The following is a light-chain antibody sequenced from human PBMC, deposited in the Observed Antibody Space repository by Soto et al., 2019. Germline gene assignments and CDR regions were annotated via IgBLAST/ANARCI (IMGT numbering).Light chain of an antibody. CDR1: ISDVGGYNY. CDR2: EVS. Sequence: QSVLTQPSSVSGSPGQSITISCTGTISDVGGYNYVSWYQQHPGKAPKLMIYEVSNRPSWVSNRFSGSRSGNTASLTISGLQAEDEADYYCSSYTTSSTLVFGTGTKVTVL. CDR3: SSYTTSSTLV. V-gene: IGLV2-14*01. J-gene: IGLJ1*01.